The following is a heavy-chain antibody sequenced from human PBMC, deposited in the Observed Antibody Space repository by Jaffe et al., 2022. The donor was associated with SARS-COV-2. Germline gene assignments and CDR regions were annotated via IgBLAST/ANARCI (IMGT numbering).Heavy chain of an antibody. V-gene: IGHV3-23*01. CDR2: ISGSGGST. J-gene: IGHJ3*02. Sequence: EVQLLESGGGLVQPGGSLRLSCAASGFTFSSYAMSWVRQAPGKGLEWVSAISGSGGSTYYADSVKGRFTISRDNSKNTLYLQMNSLRAEDTAVYYCAKMAHYYDSSGFDAFDIWGQGTMVTVSS. D-gene: IGHD3-22*01. CDR3: AKMAHYYDSSGFDAFDI. CDR1: GFTFSSYA.